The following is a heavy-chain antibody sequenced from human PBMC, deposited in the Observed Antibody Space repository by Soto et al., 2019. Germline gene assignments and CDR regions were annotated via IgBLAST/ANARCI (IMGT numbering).Heavy chain of an antibody. CDR3: ARARGAISFFDY. CDR2: IYYSGST. CDR1: GDSINKYY. D-gene: IGHD3-10*01. V-gene: IGHV4-59*01. J-gene: IGHJ4*02. Sequence: SETLSLTCTVSGDSINKYYWNWIRQSPGTGLEWIGYIYYSGSTNYNPSLKSRVTMSLGTSKNKFSLKLTSVTAADTAVYYCARARGAISFFDYWGQGALVTVSS.